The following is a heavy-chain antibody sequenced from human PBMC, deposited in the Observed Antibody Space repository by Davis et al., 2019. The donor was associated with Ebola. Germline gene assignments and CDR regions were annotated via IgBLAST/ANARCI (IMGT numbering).Heavy chain of an antibody. CDR2: IYYSGST. Sequence: SETLSLTCTVSGGSISSYYWSWIRQPPGKGLEWIGYIYYSGSTNYNPSLKSRVTISVDTSKNQFSLKLSSVTAADTAVYYCARSITMVRGPLYYYYGMDVWGQGTTVTDSS. J-gene: IGHJ6*02. D-gene: IGHD3-10*01. CDR1: GGSISSYY. V-gene: IGHV4-59*08. CDR3: ARSITMVRGPLYYYYGMDV.